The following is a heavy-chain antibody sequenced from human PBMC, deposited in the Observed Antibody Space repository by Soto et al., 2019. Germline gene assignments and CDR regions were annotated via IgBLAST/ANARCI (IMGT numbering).Heavy chain of an antibody. CDR3: ARVRFGEWGYAMDV. V-gene: IGHV3-11*01. Sequence: QVQLVESGGGLVKPGGSLRLSCAASGLTFSDCYMNWIRQAPGKGLVWVSYISSSGSSINYAGSVKGRFTISRDNAKNSLYLQMNSLRAEDTAMYYCARVRFGEWGYAMDVWGQGTTVTVSS. CDR1: GLTFSDCY. J-gene: IGHJ6*02. CDR2: ISSSGSSI. D-gene: IGHD3-10*01.